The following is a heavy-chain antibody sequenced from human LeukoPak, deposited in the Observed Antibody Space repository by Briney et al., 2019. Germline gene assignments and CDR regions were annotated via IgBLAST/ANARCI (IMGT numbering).Heavy chain of an antibody. J-gene: IGHJ1*01. D-gene: IGHD4-17*01. Sequence: PSETLSLTCTVSGGSISSYYWSWIRQPAGRGLEWIGRIYTSGSTNYNPSLKSRVTMSVDTSKNQFSLKLSSVTAADTAVYYCARDGEVWPPTVTPIEYFQHWGQGTLVTVSS. CDR3: ARDGEVWPPTVTPIEYFQH. V-gene: IGHV4-4*07. CDR1: GGSISSYY. CDR2: IYTSGST.